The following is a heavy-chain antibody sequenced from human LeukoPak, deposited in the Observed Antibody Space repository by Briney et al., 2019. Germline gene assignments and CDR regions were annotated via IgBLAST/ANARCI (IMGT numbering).Heavy chain of an antibody. CDR1: GFTFSSYG. V-gene: IGHV3-30*18. CDR3: AKGAGSGSYYNEGGNWFDP. CDR2: ISYDGSNK. D-gene: IGHD3-10*01. Sequence: GGSLRFSCAASGFTFSSYGMHWVRQAPGKGLEWVAVISYDGSNKYYADSVKGRFTISRDNSKNTLYLQMNSLRAEDTAVYYCAKGAGSGSYYNEGGNWFDPWGQGTLVTVSS. J-gene: IGHJ5*02.